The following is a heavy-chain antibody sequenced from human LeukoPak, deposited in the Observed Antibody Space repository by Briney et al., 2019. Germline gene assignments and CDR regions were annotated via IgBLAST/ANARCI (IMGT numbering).Heavy chain of an antibody. Sequence: GGSLRLSCAASGFTFSSFDMHWVRQPTGQGLEWVSTIGTASDTYYPGSVEGRFTLSRDNAKNSLYLQMNSLTAGDTAVYYCARGPPRGKYYYMDVWGQGTMVTVSS. V-gene: IGHV3-13*01. CDR1: GFTFSSFD. J-gene: IGHJ6*03. D-gene: IGHD1-1*01. CDR2: IGTASDT. CDR3: ARGPPRGKYYYMDV.